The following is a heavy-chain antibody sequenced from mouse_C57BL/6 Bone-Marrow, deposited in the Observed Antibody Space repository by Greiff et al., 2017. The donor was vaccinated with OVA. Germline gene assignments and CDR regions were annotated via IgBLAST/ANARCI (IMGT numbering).Heavy chain of an antibody. CDR1: GYTFTSYW. J-gene: IGHJ4*01. CDR3: ARDDPYYAMDY. CDR2: IDPSDSYT. V-gene: IGHV1-69*01. Sequence: VQLQQPGAELVMPGASVTLSCKASGYTFTSYWMHWVKQRPGQGLEWIGEIDPSDSYTNYNQKFKGRSTLTVDKSSSTAYMQLSSLTSEDSAVYYCARDDPYYAMDYWGQGTSVTVSS.